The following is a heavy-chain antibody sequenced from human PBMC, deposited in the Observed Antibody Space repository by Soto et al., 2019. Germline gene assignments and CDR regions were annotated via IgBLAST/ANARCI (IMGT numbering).Heavy chain of an antibody. J-gene: IGHJ4*02. Sequence: SGPTLVNPTETLTLTCTVSGFSLSNARMGVSWIRQPPGKALEWLAHIFSNDEKSYSTSLKSRLTTSKDTSKSQVVLTMTNMDPVDTATYYCAHYVSGSYSFAYWGQGTLVTVSS. CDR2: IFSNDEK. D-gene: IGHD3-10*01. CDR1: GFSLSNARMG. V-gene: IGHV2-26*01. CDR3: AHYVSGSYSFAY.